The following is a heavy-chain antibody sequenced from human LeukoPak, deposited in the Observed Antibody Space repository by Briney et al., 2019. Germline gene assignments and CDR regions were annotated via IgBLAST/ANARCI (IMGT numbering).Heavy chain of an antibody. CDR3: ARSPSFADWFDP. J-gene: IGHJ5*02. Sequence: ASVKVSCKASGYTFTSYYMHWVRQAPGQGLEWMGIINPSGGSTSYAQKFQGRVTMTRDMSTSTVYMELSSLRSEDTAVYYCARSPSFADWFDPWGQGTLVTVSS. CDR1: GYTFTSYY. D-gene: IGHD2/OR15-2a*01. V-gene: IGHV1-46*01. CDR2: INPSGGST.